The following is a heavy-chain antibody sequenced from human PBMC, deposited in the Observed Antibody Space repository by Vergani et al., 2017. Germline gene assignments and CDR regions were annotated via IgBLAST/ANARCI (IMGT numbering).Heavy chain of an antibody. Sequence: EVQLLESGGGLVQPGGSLRLSCAASGFTFSSYAMSWVRQAPGKGLEWVSAISGSGGSTYYADSVKGRFTISRDNSKNTLYLQMNSLRAEDTAVYYCARGSYGSGSYYGYYYYYMDVWGKGTTVTVSS. CDR3: ARGSYGSGSYYGYYYYYMDV. D-gene: IGHD3-10*01. CDR1: GFTFSSYA. V-gene: IGHV3-23*01. J-gene: IGHJ6*03. CDR2: ISGSGGST.